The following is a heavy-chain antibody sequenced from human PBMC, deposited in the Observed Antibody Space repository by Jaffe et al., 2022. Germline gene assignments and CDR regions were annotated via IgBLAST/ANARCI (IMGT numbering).Heavy chain of an antibody. CDR1: GFTFDDYA. V-gene: IGHV3-43D*04. CDR2: ISWDGGST. Sequence: EVQLVESGGVVVQPGGSLRLSCAASGFTFDDYAMHWVRQAPGKGLEWVSLISWDGGSTYYADSVKGRFTISRDNSKNSLYLQMNSLRAEDTALYYCAKDMYSRDYYDSSGHHYMDVWGKGTTVTVSS. D-gene: IGHD3-22*01. CDR3: AKDMYSRDYYDSSGHHYMDV. J-gene: IGHJ6*03.